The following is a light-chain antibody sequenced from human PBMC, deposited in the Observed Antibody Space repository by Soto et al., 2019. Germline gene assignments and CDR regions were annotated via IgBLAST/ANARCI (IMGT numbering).Light chain of an antibody. CDR2: GAS. CDR3: QQYYNWPPYT. V-gene: IGKV3-15*01. Sequence: AWYQQKPGQAPRLLVHGASMRAAGVPARFTGSGSGTDFTLTISGLQSDDFAVYYCQQYYNWPPYTFGQGTKLQIE. J-gene: IGKJ2*01.